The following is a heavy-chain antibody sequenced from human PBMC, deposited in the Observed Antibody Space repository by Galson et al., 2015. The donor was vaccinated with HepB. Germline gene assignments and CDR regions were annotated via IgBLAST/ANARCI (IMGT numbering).Heavy chain of an antibody. V-gene: IGHV1-18*01. CDR1: GYSFTGYD. D-gene: IGHD5-18*01. J-gene: IGHJ2*01. CDR3: ARDRSGYSYGRFDL. CDR2: ISAYNGNT. Sequence: SVKVSCKASGYSFTGYDISWVRQAPGQGLEWMGWISAYNGNTNSAQMLQGRVTMTADRSTSTAYMELRSLRSDDTAVYYCARDRSGYSYGRFDLWGRGTLVTVSS.